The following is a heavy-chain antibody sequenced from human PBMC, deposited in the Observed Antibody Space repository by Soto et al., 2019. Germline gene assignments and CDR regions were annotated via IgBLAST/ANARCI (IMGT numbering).Heavy chain of an antibody. CDR2: IIPIFGTA. V-gene: IGHV1-69*13. CDR1: GGTFSSYA. D-gene: IGHD2-15*01. Sequence: ASVKVSCKASGGTFSSYAISWVRQAPGQGLEWMGGIIPIFGTANYAQKFQGRVTITADESTSTAYMELSSLRSEDTAVYYCARVGYCSGGSCSYAFAIWGQGTMVTVSS. CDR3: ARVGYCSGGSCSYAFAI. J-gene: IGHJ3*02.